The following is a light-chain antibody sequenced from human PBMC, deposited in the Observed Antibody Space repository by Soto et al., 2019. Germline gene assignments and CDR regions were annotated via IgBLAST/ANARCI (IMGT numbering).Light chain of an antibody. J-gene: IGKJ1*01. CDR2: GAS. V-gene: IGKV3-20*01. CDR1: QSVTSRF. Sequence: EIVLTHSPGTLSLYPCEIATLSCRTSQSVTSRFFAWYQQKPVQAPRLLMYGASSRATGIPDRFSGSGSGTDFTLTIRRLEPEDFAVYYCQQYRGSPRTFGQGTKVDIK. CDR3: QQYRGSPRT.